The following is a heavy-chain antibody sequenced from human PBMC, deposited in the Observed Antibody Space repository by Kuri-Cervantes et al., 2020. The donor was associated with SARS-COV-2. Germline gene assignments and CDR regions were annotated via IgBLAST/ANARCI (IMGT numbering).Heavy chain of an antibody. J-gene: IGHJ4*02. D-gene: IGHD6-19*01. Sequence: GSLKISCAASGFTFSDYYMSWIRQAPGKGLEWVSYISSSSSYTNYADSVKGRFTISRDNAKNSLYLQMNSLRAEDTAVYYCARRSSGWYVSFDYWGQGTLVTVSS. V-gene: IGHV3-11*06. CDR3: ARRSSGWYVSFDY. CDR2: ISSSSSYT. CDR1: GFTFSDYY.